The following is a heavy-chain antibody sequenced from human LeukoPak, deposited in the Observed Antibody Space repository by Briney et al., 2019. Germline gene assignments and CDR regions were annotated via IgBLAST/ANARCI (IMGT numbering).Heavy chain of an antibody. CDR1: GSIFRNYA. J-gene: IGHJ4*02. Sequence: GGSLRLSCVASGSIFRNYAMHWVRQAPGKGLEWVAVGSHDGRNKIYGDSVEGRFTISRDNSKNTVYLQMDNLRPEDTAVYYCAKDRDSSTWSFFDFWGQGTLVTVSS. CDR3: AKDRDSSTWSFFDF. CDR2: GSHDGRNK. D-gene: IGHD6-13*01. V-gene: IGHV3-30*18.